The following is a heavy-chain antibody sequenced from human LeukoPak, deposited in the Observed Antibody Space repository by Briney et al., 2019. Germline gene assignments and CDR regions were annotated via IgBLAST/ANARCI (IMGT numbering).Heavy chain of an antibody. Sequence: PGGSLRLSCAASGFTFSGYWMSWVRQAPGKGLEWVANIKQDGSEKYYVDSVKGRFTISRDNAKNSLYLQMNSLRAEDTAVYYCARETYYYGSGSWYNWFDPWGQGTLVTVSS. CDR2: IKQDGSEK. CDR3: ARETYYYGSGSWYNWFDP. J-gene: IGHJ5*02. D-gene: IGHD3-10*01. V-gene: IGHV3-7*03. CDR1: GFTFSGYW.